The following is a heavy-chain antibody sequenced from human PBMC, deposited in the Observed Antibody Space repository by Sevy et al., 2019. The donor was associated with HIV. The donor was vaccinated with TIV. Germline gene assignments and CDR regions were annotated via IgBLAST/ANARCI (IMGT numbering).Heavy chain of an antibody. CDR1: GGTFSNYA. V-gene: IGHV1-69*13. J-gene: IGHJ4*02. CDR2: IIRIFGTT. Sequence: ASVKVSCKASGGTFSNYALSWVRHAPGQGLEWMGGIIRIFGTTNFAQTFQGRVTITADESTSTAYMELSSLRSADTVVYYCARTPLVRIPGATDLYFDNWGQGTLVTVSS. D-gene: IGHD2-2*01. CDR3: ARTPLVRIPGATDLYFDN.